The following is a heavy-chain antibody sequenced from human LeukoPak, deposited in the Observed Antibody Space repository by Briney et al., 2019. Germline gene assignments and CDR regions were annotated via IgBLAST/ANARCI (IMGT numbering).Heavy chain of an antibody. D-gene: IGHD4-11*01. CDR2: INHNGST. CDR3: ARTQYVLIVYYYYYMDV. CDR1: GGSLSGYY. Sequence: SETLSLTCAVSGGSLSGYYWSWIRQPPGKGLEWIGEINHNGSTNYNPSLKSRVTISVDTSKNQYSLKLRSVTAADTAVYYCARTQYVLIVYYYYYMDVWGKGTPVTVS. J-gene: IGHJ6*03. V-gene: IGHV4-34*01.